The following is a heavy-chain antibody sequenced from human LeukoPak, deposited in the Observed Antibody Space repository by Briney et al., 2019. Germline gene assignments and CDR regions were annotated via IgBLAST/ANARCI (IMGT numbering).Heavy chain of an antibody. V-gene: IGHV4-59*08. CDR2: IYYSGST. J-gene: IGHJ6*02. Sequence: SETLSLTCTVSGGSISSYYWSWIRQPPGKGLEWIGYIYYSGSTNYNPSLKSRVTISVDTSKNQFSLKLSSVTAADTAVYYCARHRYSSSWYPPPYYYYCMDVWGQGTTVTVSS. CDR1: GGSISSYY. CDR3: ARHRYSSSWYPPPYYYYCMDV. D-gene: IGHD6-13*01.